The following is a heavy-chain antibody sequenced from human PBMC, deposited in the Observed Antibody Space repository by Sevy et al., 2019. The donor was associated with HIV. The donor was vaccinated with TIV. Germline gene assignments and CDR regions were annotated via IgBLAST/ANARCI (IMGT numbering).Heavy chain of an antibody. CDR1: GGSISSNNYY. CDR3: ARLTICGGLTDNWFDP. V-gene: IGHV4-39*01. CDR2: IYYSGSA. J-gene: IGHJ5*02. D-gene: IGHD3-3*01. Sequence: SETLSLTCTVSGGSISSNNYYWVWIRQPPGKGLEWIGSIYYSGSAYYNPSLKSRITISVDTSKNQFSLRLSSVTAADTAVYYCARLTICGGLTDNWFDPWGQGTLVTVSS.